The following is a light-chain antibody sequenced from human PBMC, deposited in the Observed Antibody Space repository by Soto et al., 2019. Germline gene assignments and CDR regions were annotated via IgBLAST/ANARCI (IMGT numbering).Light chain of an antibody. Sequence: DIQMTQSPSSLSASVGDRVTITCRASQTISTYLHWYQQKPGKVPKLLIYSASSLQSGVPSRFSGSASGTDFTLTISSLQPEDFATYYCQQSYNTPRTFGQGTKV. J-gene: IGKJ1*01. CDR2: SAS. V-gene: IGKV1-39*01. CDR3: QQSYNTPRT. CDR1: QTISTY.